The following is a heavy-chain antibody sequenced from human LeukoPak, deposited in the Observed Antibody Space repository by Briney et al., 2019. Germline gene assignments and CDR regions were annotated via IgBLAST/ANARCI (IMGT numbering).Heavy chain of an antibody. V-gene: IGHV3-21*01. D-gene: IGHD1-14*01. CDR1: GFTSSKYN. J-gene: IGHJ4*02. CDR2: ISTSSIYI. CDR3: ASQEEAVWPEPLDY. Sequence: GGSLRLSCAASGFTSSKYNMNWVRQAPGKGLEWVSSISTSSIYIYYADSVKARFTVSRDNAKNSLYLQMNSLRAEDTAVYYCASQEEAVWPEPLDYWGQGTLVTVSS.